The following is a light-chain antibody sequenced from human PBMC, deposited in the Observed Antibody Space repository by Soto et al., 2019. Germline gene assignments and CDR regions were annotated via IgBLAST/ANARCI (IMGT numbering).Light chain of an antibody. CDR2: EVT. CDR3: VSFATSQTHI. J-gene: IGLJ1*01. Sequence: QSVLTQPASVSGSPGQSITISCTGTSSDIGAYNYVSWFQQHPDKAPKLMIYEVTNRPSGVSNRFSGSKSGNAASLTISRLRAEDEDYYCFVSFATSQTHIFGTGTKVTVL. V-gene: IGLV2-14*01. CDR1: SSDIGAYNY.